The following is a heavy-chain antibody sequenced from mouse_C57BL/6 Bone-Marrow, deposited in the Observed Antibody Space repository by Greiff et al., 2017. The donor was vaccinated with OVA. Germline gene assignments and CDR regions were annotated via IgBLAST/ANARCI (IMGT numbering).Heavy chain of an antibody. CDR1: GFTFSSYA. D-gene: IGHD1-1*01. J-gene: IGHJ1*03. CDR2: ISDGGSYT. Sequence: EVKLVESGGGLVKPGGSLKLSCAASGFTFSSYAMSWVRQTPEKRLEWVATISDGGSYTYYPDNVKGRFTISRDNAKNNLYLQLSHLKSEDTAMYYWAREVDWYFDVWGTGTTVTVSS. V-gene: IGHV5-4*01. CDR3: AREVDWYFDV.